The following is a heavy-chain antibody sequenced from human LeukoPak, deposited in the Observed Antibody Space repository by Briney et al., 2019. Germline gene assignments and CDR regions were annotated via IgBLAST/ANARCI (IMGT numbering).Heavy chain of an antibody. V-gene: IGHV3-23*01. Sequence: PGGSLRLSCAASGFTFSNYAMSWVRQAPVKGLEWVSAIRGSGGSTYYADSVKGRFTISRDNSKNTLYLQMNSLRAEDTAVYYCARGGSDTAMAHDYWGQGTLVTVSS. CDR1: GFTFSNYA. D-gene: IGHD5-18*01. J-gene: IGHJ4*02. CDR2: IRGSGGST. CDR3: ARGGSDTAMAHDY.